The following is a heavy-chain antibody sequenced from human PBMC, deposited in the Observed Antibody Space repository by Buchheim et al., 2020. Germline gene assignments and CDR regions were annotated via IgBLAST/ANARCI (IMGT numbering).Heavy chain of an antibody. J-gene: IGHJ6*02. CDR1: GYTFTSYY. D-gene: IGHD4-23*01. CDR3: ARDTPTVVYYYYGMDV. V-gene: IGHV1-46*01. Sequence: QVQLVQSGAEVKKPGASVKVSCKASGYTFTSYYMHWVRQAPGQGLEWMGIINPSGGSTSYAQKFQGRVTMNRDTSTSTVYMELSSLRSEDTAVYYCARDTPTVVYYYYGMDVWGQGTT. CDR2: INPSGGST.